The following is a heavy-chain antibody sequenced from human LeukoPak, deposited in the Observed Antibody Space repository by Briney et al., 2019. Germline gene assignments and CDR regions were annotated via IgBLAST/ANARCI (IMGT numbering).Heavy chain of an antibody. D-gene: IGHD3-22*01. CDR1: GYTFTGYY. CDR2: INPNSGGT. Sequence: ASVKVSCKXSGYTFTGYYMHWVRQTPGQGLEWMGWINPNSGGTNYAQKFQGRVTMTRDTSISTAYMELSRLRSDDTAVYYCARDYYDSSGSHAFDIWGQGTMVTVSS. V-gene: IGHV1-2*02. CDR3: ARDYYDSSGSHAFDI. J-gene: IGHJ3*02.